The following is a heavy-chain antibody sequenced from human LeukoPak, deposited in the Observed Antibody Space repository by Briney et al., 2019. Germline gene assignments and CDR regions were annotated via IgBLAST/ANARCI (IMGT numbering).Heavy chain of an antibody. J-gene: IGHJ4*02. Sequence: SETLSLTCTVSGGSISSYYWSWIRQPPGKGLEWMGYIYYSGSTNYNPSLKSRVTISVDTSNNQFSLKLKSVTAADTAVYYCVFNGYYSLDFWGQGTLVTVSS. D-gene: IGHD3-3*01. V-gene: IGHV4-59*12. CDR3: VFNGYYSLDF. CDR1: GGSISSYY. CDR2: IYYSGST.